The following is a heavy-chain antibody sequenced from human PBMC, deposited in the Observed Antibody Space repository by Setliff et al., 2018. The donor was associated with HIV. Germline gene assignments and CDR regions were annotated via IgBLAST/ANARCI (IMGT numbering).Heavy chain of an antibody. CDR1: GYTFMCYG. J-gene: IGHJ4*02. CDR3: VRDVRLGLRNWNSGPFDY. CDR2: TSPYNGNT. Sequence: ASVKVSCKASGYTFMCYGISWVRQAPGQGLEWMGWTSPYNGNTSYTHKLKGRVTIATDTSTCIAFMELRSLKSDDTAIYYCVRDVRLGLRNWNSGPFDYWGQGTLVTVSS. V-gene: IGHV1-18*01. D-gene: IGHD1-1*01.